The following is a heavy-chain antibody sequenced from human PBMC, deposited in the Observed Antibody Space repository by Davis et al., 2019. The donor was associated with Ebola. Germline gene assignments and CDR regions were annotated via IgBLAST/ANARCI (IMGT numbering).Heavy chain of an antibody. CDR2: ISWHSKSI. CDR1: GFNFEIYA. Sequence: SLKISCVASGFNFEIYAMHWVRQAPGKGLEWVSSISWHSKSIGYADSVRGRFTISRDASKNTLYLQMNSLRAEDTAVYYCARAPSSYDSAGWGFWGQGTLVTVSS. D-gene: IGHD3-22*01. V-gene: IGHV3-9*01. J-gene: IGHJ4*02. CDR3: ARAPSSYDSAGWGF.